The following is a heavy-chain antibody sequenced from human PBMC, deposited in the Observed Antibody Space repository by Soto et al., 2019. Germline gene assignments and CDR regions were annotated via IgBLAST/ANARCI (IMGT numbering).Heavy chain of an antibody. D-gene: IGHD3-22*01. CDR2: ISASGGSS. V-gene: IGHV3-23*01. CDR1: GFTFSNYD. CDR3: AKAMIVTDAFDI. Sequence: EVQLLESGGGLVQPGGSLRLSCAASGFTFSNYDMTWVRQAPGKGLEWVSSISASGGSSYYTDSVKGRFAISRDNSKNTLYLQMNSLRAEDTAVYYCAKAMIVTDAFDIWGQGRMVTVSS. J-gene: IGHJ3*02.